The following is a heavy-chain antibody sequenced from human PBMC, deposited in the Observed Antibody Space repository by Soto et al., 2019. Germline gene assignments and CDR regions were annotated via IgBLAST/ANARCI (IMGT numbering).Heavy chain of an antibody. CDR2: ISGTSNTI. J-gene: IGHJ2*01. V-gene: IGHV3-48*01. CDR3: ARGALSNWYFDV. CDR1: GFTFSNYS. Sequence: EVKLVESGGGLVQPGGSLRLSCAASGFTFSNYSMNWVRQAPGKGLEWVSYISGTSNTIWYADSVKGRITISRDNAKNSVYLQVNSLRADDTAVYYCARGALSNWYFDVWGRGALLTVSS.